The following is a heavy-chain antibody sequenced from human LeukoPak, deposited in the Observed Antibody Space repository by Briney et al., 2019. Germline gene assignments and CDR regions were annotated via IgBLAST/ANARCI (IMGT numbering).Heavy chain of an antibody. V-gene: IGHV4-39*01. CDR3: ARQSSYGSRGYYYYYYMDV. CDR2: IYYSGST. J-gene: IGHJ6*03. D-gene: IGHD5-18*01. Sequence: SETLSLTCTVSGGSISSSSYYWGWIRQPPGKGLEWIGSIYYSGSTYYNPSLKSRVTISVDTSKNQFSLKLSSVTAADTAVYYCARQSSYGSRGYYYYYYMDVWGKGTTVTISS. CDR1: GGSISSSSYY.